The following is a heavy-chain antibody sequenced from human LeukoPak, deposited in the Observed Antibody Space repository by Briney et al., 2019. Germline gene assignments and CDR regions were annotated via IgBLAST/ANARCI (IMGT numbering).Heavy chain of an antibody. Sequence: PGGSLRLSCAASGFTFSSYSMHWVRQAPGKGLEWLSVISYDGISKYFADSVKGRFTISRDNSENTLYLQLNSLRVEDTAVYSCARDLLRIAAAGYYYYGMDVWGQGTTVTVSS. CDR3: ARDLLRIAAAGYYYYGMDV. CDR1: GFTFSSYS. D-gene: IGHD6-13*01. J-gene: IGHJ6*02. CDR2: ISYDGISK. V-gene: IGHV3-30-3*01.